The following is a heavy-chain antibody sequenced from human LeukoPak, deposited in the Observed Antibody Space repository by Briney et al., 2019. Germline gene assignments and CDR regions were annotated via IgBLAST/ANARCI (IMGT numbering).Heavy chain of an antibody. CDR2: INHGGST. CDR3: ARVGGRFLEWFKRFDY. V-gene: IGHV4-34*01. CDR1: GGSFSGYY. Sequence: PSETLSLTCAVYGGSFSGYYWSWIRRPPGKGLEWIGEINHGGSTNYNPSLKSRVTISVDTSKNQFSLKLSSVTAADTAVYYCARVGGRFLEWFKRFDYWGQGTLVTVSS. D-gene: IGHD3-3*01. J-gene: IGHJ4*02.